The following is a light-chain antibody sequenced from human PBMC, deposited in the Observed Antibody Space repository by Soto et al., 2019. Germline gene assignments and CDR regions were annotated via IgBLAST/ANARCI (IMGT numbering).Light chain of an antibody. CDR1: QSVASSH. Sequence: EIVLTQSPGTLSLSPGERATLSCRASQSVASSHLAWYRQKGGQAPRLLIYDASNRASGVPARFRGSGSGTDFTLTINRLEPEDFAVYYCQLYGTSPPFGQGTRLEIK. CDR2: DAS. CDR3: QLYGTSPP. V-gene: IGKV3-20*01. J-gene: IGKJ5*01.